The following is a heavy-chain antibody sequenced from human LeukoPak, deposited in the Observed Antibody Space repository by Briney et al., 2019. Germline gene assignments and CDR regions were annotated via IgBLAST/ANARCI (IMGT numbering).Heavy chain of an antibody. CDR1: GDSISSGSYY. V-gene: IGHV4-61*02. J-gene: IGHJ4*02. D-gene: IGHD4-17*01. Sequence: SETLSLTCTVSGDSISSGSYYWSWIRQPAGKGLEWIGRIYSSGRINYNLSLKSRVTISVDTSKNQFSLKLSSVTAADTAVYYCARSTVPMGYSDYWGQGTLVTVSS. CDR3: ARSTVPMGYSDY. CDR2: IYSSGRI.